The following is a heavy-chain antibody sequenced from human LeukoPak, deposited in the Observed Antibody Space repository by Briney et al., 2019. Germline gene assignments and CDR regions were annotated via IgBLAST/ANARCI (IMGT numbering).Heavy chain of an antibody. CDR2: IRSKAYGGTT. Sequence: GGSLRLSCTASGFTFGDYAMSWFRQAPGKGLEWVGLIRSKAYGGTTDYAASVKGRFTISRDDSKSIAYLQMNSLKTEDTAVLYCSRGRVTTDYWGQGTLVTVSS. CDR1: GFTFGDYA. D-gene: IGHD4-17*01. CDR3: SRGRVTTDY. V-gene: IGHV3-49*03. J-gene: IGHJ4*02.